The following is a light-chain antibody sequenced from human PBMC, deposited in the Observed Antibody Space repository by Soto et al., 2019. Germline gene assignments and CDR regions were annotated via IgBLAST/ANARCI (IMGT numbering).Light chain of an antibody. V-gene: IGKV3-20*01. J-gene: IGKJ1*01. CDR3: QQYGSSPQT. CDR1: QSLSSFY. CDR2: GAS. Sequence: EIVLTQSPGTLSLSPGEGATLSCWASQSLSSFYLAWYQQKPGQAPRLLIYGASNRATGIPDRFSGSGSGTDFTLTISRLEPEDFAVYYCQQYGSSPQTFGQGTKVEMK.